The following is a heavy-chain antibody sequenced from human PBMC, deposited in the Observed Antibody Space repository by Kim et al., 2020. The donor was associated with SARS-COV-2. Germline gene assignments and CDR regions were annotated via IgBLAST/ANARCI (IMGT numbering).Heavy chain of an antibody. CDR3: ARLDSPPLYYYGMDV. D-gene: IGHD1-1*01. CDR2: ISHTGST. Sequence: SETLSLTCTVSGGSIYDYYWTWIRQTPGRGLEWIGYISHTGSTNYNPSLQSRVTLSVDASKKQFSLKLFSVTAADTAVYFCARLDSPPLYYYGMDVWGQGTKVSVSS. CDR1: GGSIYDYY. J-gene: IGHJ6*02. V-gene: IGHV4-59*13.